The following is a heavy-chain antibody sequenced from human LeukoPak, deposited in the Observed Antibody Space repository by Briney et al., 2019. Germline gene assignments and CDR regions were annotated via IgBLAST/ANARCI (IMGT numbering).Heavy chain of an antibody. D-gene: IGHD1-26*01. J-gene: IGHJ4*02. V-gene: IGHV4-34*01. CDR1: GASFSGYY. CDR3: VLGRWEPTGSY. Sequence: KPSETLSLICAVYGASFSGYYKTWIRQSPGEGLEWIGEITHNGKSNYNPSLKSRVTISVDTSRNQFSLRLTSVTAADAGVYYCVLGRWEPTGSYWGQGTLVAISS. CDR2: ITHNGKS.